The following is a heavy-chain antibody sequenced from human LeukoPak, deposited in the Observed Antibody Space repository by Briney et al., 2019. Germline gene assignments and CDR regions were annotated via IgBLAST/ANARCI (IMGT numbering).Heavy chain of an antibody. J-gene: IGHJ3*02. Sequence: KPSGTLSLTCAVSGDSISSSNWWSWVRQPPGKGLEWIGEIFHSGSTNYNPSLKSRVTISLDKSKNQFSLKLSSVTAADTAVYYCARGGISWNPGEIAFDIWGQGTTVTVSS. D-gene: IGHD1-1*01. V-gene: IGHV4-4*02. CDR3: ARGGISWNPGEIAFDI. CDR1: GDSISSSNW. CDR2: IFHSGST.